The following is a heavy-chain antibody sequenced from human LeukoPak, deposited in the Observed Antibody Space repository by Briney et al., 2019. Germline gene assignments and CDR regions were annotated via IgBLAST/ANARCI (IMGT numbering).Heavy chain of an antibody. CDR1: GGSISVNHYY. Sequence: SETLSLTCSVSGGSISVNHYYWGWIRQPPGKGLEWIGSGLYTGNTYSNPSLRSRVTISVDTSKNEFSLKMNSVTAADTAVYYCAREHRSSKYFDSWGQGALMIVSS. D-gene: IGHD6-6*01. CDR2: GLYTGNT. V-gene: IGHV4-39*02. J-gene: IGHJ4*02. CDR3: AREHRSSKYFDS.